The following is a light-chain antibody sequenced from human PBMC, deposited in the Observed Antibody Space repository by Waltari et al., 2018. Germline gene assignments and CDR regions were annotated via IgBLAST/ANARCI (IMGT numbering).Light chain of an antibody. J-gene: IGLJ3*02. V-gene: IGLV2-23*02. Sequence: QSPLTQPASVSGSPGQSITISCTGTSSDFASHHLLPWFQHRPGKAPKLIIFEVPQRPSGISARFAGSRSGPTASLTISGLQAEDEADYYCCSYAGRATFAWVFGGGTKLTVL. CDR3: CSYAGRATFAWV. CDR2: EVP. CDR1: SSDFASHHL.